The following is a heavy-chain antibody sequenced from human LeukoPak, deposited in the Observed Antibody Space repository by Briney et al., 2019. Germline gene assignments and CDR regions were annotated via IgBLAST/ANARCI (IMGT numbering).Heavy chain of an antibody. D-gene: IGHD3-3*01. Sequence: PSETLSLTCSVSGGSISNYYWSWIRQPAGKGREWIGRIYTTGNTDYNPSLKSRVTLSVDTSKNQFSLNLSSVTAADTAVYYCARDARGWSGFDYWGQGTLVTGSS. CDR3: ARDARGWSGFDY. CDR2: IYTTGNT. J-gene: IGHJ4*02. CDR1: GGSISNYY. V-gene: IGHV4-4*07.